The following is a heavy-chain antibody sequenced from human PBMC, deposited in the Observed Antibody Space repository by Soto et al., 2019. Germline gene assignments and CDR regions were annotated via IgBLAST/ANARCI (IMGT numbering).Heavy chain of an antibody. D-gene: IGHD6-19*01. CDR3: ARDRGVVPPVAGTTHYNYSVHV. Sequence: QDRLVQSGVEVKKPGASVRVSCKASGYSFTNYGITWVRQAPGQGFEWMGWISAYNGNTNYAQKFQGRVTLTTDASMSTTYLELRSLSSADTAVHYCARDRGVVPPVAGTTHYNYSVHVWDEGTIGTVSS. CDR2: ISAYNGNT. V-gene: IGHV1-18*01. CDR1: GYSFTNYG. J-gene: IGHJ6*03.